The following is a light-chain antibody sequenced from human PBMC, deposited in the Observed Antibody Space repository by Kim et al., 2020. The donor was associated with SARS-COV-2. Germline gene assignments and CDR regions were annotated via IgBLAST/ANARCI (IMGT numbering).Light chain of an antibody. CDR3: SSRDISGNHFV. Sequence: SSELTQDPTVSVALGQTVRITCQGDSLRSNYASWYQQKPRQAPVLVIYGQNRRPSGIPGRFSGSSSGNTASLTILGARAEDEADYYCSSRDISGNHFVFG. V-gene: IGLV3-19*01. CDR1: SLRSNY. CDR2: GQN. J-gene: IGLJ1*01.